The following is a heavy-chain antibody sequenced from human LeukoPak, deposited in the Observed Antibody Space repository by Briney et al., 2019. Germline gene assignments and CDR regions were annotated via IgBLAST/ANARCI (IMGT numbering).Heavy chain of an antibody. CDR2: IEGDGTDK. D-gene: IGHD3-16*01. V-gene: IGHV3-7*01. CDR3: ARESEKGGECGFDI. CDR1: GFTFSAHY. J-gene: IGHJ3*02. Sequence: GGSLRLSCAGSGFTFSAHYINWVRQAPGKVLEWVANIEGDGTDKYYLDSVKGRFTVSRDNANNLVYLDMYSLRGEDTAVYYCARESEKGGECGFDIWGQGTMVTVSS.